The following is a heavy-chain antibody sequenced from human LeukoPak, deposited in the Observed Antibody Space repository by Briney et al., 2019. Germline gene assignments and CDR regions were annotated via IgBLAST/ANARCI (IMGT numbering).Heavy chain of an antibody. CDR1: GFTFSTYW. J-gene: IGHJ6*02. Sequence: GGSLRLSCAASGFTFSTYWMHWVRQAPGKGLVWVSRINSDGSRTSYADSVKGRFTISRDNAKNTLYLQMNSLRAEDTAVYYCARDLGLAGMDVWGQGTTVTVSS. CDR3: ARDLGLAGMDV. V-gene: IGHV3-74*01. CDR2: INSDGSRT.